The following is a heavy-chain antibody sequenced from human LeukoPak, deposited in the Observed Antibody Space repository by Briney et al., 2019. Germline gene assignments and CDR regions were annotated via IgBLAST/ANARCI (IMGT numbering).Heavy chain of an antibody. CDR3: AKAQQGTKVTRRYFQH. CDR1: GFTFSSYA. CDR2: ISGSGGST. J-gene: IGHJ1*01. D-gene: IGHD4-17*01. V-gene: IGHV3-23*01. Sequence: GGSLRLSCAASGFTFSSYAMSWVRQAPGKGLEWVSAISGSGGSTYYADSVKGRFTISRDNSKNTLYLQMNSLRAEDTAVYYCAKAQQGTKVTRRYFQHWGQGTLVTVSS.